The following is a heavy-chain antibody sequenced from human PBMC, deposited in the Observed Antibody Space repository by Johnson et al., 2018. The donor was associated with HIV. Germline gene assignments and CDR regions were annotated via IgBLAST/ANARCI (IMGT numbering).Heavy chain of an antibody. CDR1: GFSFSTYA. J-gene: IGHJ3*02. CDR2: ISYDGSTK. Sequence: QVQLVESGGGVVQPGRSLRLSCAASGFSFSTYAMHWVRQAPGKGLEWVAVISYDGSTKYYADAVKGRFTIPSDNSKNTLFRQRHRLRAEDTAVYGCTVESSFDSGNDSAAFDMWGQGTKVTVSS. V-gene: IGHV3-30-3*01. D-gene: IGHD5-12*01. CDR3: TVESSFDSGNDSAAFDM.